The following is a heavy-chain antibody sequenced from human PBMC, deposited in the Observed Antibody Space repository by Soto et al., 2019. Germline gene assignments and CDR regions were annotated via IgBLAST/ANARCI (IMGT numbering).Heavy chain of an antibody. CDR3: AREWVVSPAFDY. CDR2: IYYSGST. Sequence: PSETLSLTCTVSGDSVSSGDYYWSWIRQPPGKGLEWIGYIYYSGSTYYNPSLKSRVTISVDTSKNQFSLKLSSVTAADTAVYYCAREWVVSPAFDYWGQGNLVTVCS. V-gene: IGHV4-30-4*01. D-gene: IGHD2-15*01. CDR1: GDSVSSGDYY. J-gene: IGHJ4*02.